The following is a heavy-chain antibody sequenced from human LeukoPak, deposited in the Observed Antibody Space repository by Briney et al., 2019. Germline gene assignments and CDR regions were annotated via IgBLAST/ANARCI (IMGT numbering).Heavy chain of an antibody. CDR3: AKVEGASKASVY. CDR1: GFTVSSNY. J-gene: IGHJ4*02. Sequence: GGSLRLSCAASGFTVSSNYMSWVRQAPGKGLEWVSVLYTDGSTYYADSVKGRFTISRDNSKNTLYLQMYSLRAEDTAVYYCAKVEGASKASVYWGQGALVTVSS. D-gene: IGHD1-1*01. V-gene: IGHV3-53*01. CDR2: LYTDGST.